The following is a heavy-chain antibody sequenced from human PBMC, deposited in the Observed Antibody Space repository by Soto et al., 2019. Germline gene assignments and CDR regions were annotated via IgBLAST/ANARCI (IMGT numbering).Heavy chain of an antibody. V-gene: IGHV6-1*01. CDR3: ARNWGLDY. D-gene: IGHD7-27*01. Sequence: SQTFSLTCAISGDSVSSNSAAWNWIRQSPSRGLEWLGRTYYRSKWYNDYAITVQSRITINPDTSKNQFSLQLTSVTPEDTAVYYCARNWGLDYWGQGTPVTVSS. CDR1: GDSVSSNSAA. J-gene: IGHJ4*02. CDR2: TYYRSKWYN.